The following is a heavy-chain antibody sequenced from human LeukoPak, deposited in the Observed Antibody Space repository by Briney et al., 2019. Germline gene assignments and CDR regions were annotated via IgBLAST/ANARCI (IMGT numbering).Heavy chain of an antibody. V-gene: IGHV1-2*02. CDR2: INPNSGGT. Sequence: ASVKVSCKASGYTFTGYYMHWVRQAPGQGLEWMGWINPNSGGTNYAQKFQGRVTMTRDTSISTAYMELSRLRSDDTAVYYCARDRWNYDAFDIWGQGTMVTVSS. CDR3: ARDRWNYDAFDI. J-gene: IGHJ3*02. D-gene: IGHD1-7*01. CDR1: GYTFTGYY.